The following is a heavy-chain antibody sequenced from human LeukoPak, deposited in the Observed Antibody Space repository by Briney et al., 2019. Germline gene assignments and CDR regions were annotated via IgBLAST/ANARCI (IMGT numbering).Heavy chain of an antibody. CDR1: GFTFSGFS. CDR3: ARIGMENFYDL. Sequence: GGSLRLSCAASGFTFSGFSMHWIRQAPGRGLEYVSAITGNGDKTFYTDSMRGRFTIFRDNSKNTLFLQMGSLRGEDTALYFCARIGMENFYDLWGQGTLVTVSS. CDR2: ITGNGDKT. V-gene: IGHV3-64*02. J-gene: IGHJ5*02. D-gene: IGHD2/OR15-2a*01.